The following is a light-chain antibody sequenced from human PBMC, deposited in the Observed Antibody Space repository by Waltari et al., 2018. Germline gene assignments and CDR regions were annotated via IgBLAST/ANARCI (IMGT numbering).Light chain of an antibody. V-gene: IGKV3-15*01. Sequence: EVVLTQSPAILSLSPGERATLSCRASQSISTNLAWFQEKPGQAPRLLIYGASTRATGVPARFSGSGSGTYFTLVISSLRSEDFAVYYCQHYDKWLRYSFGQGTKVEIK. CDR3: QHYDKWLRYS. J-gene: IGKJ2*01. CDR2: GAS. CDR1: QSISTN.